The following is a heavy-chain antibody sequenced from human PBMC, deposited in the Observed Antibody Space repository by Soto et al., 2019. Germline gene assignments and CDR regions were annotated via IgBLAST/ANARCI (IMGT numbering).Heavy chain of an antibody. CDR3: ASGIAAARTLDY. CDR1: GFTFSSYG. D-gene: IGHD6-13*01. J-gene: IGHJ4*02. Sequence: QVQLVESGGGVVQPGRSLRISCAASGFTFSSYGMHWVRQAPGKGLEWVAVIWYDGSNKYYADSVKGRFTISRDNSKNTRYRQMNSLRAEDTAVYYCASGIAAARTLDYWGQVTLVTVST. CDR2: IWYDGSNK. V-gene: IGHV3-33*01.